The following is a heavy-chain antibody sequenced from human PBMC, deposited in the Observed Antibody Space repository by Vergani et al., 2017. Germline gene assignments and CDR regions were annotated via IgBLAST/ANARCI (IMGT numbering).Heavy chain of an antibody. D-gene: IGHD3-3*01. V-gene: IGHV5-10-1*03. J-gene: IGHJ5*02. CDR2: IDPSDSYT. Sequence: EVKLVQSGAEVKKPGESLRISCKGSGYSFTSYWISWVRQMPGKGLEWMGRIDPSDSYTNYSPSFQGHVTISADKSISTAYLQWSSLKASDTAMYYCARHRDYDFWSGYANWFDPWGQGTLVTVSS. CDR1: GYSFTSYW. CDR3: ARHRDYDFWSGYANWFDP.